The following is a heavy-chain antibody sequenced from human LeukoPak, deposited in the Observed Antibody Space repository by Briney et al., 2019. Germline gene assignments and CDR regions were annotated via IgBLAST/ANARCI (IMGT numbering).Heavy chain of an antibody. Sequence: PSETLSLTCTVSGGSITSYYWSWIRQPPGKGLEWIGYIYYSGSTNYNPSLKSRVTISVDTSKNQFSLKLSSVTAADTAVYHCARGYCSSTSCYIYWFDPWGQGTLVTVSS. V-gene: IGHV4-59*01. D-gene: IGHD2-2*02. CDR1: GGSITSYY. CDR3: ARGYCSSTSCYIYWFDP. CDR2: IYYSGST. J-gene: IGHJ5*02.